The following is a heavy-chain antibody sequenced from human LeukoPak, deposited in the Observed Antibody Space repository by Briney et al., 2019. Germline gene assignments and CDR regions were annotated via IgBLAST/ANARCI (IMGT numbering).Heavy chain of an antibody. CDR2: ISSSSSYT. CDR3: ARAKRYSYVDY. D-gene: IGHD5-18*01. J-gene: IGHJ4*02. Sequence: GGSLRLSCAASGFTFSDYYMSWIRQAPGKGLEWVSYISSSSSYTNYADSVKGRFTISRGNAKNSLYLQMNSLRAEDTAVYYCARAKRYSYVDYWGQGTLVTVSS. CDR1: GFTFSDYY. V-gene: IGHV3-11*05.